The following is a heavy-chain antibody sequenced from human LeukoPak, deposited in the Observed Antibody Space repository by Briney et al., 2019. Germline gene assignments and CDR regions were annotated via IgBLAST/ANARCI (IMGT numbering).Heavy chain of an antibody. CDR1: GGSFSGYY. Sequence: SETLSLTCAVCGGSFSGYYWSWIRQPPGKGLEWIGEINHSGSTNYNPSLKSRVTISVDTSKNQFSLKLSSVTAADTAVYYCARGGIVGATRIWGQGTMVTVSS. CDR2: INHSGST. D-gene: IGHD1-26*01. CDR3: ARGGIVGATRI. V-gene: IGHV4-34*01. J-gene: IGHJ3*02.